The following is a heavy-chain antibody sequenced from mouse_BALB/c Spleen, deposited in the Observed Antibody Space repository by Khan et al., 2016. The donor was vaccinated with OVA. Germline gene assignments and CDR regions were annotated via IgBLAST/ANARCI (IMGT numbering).Heavy chain of an antibody. CDR1: GYTFSSYW. V-gene: IGHV1-9*01. D-gene: IGHD2-1*01. CDR2: ILPGRGST. CDR3: TRTGNYRDYFDY. J-gene: IGHJ2*01. Sequence: QVQLKESGAELMKPGASVKISCKATGYTFSSYWIEWVKQRPGHGLEWIGEILPGRGSTNYTEKFKGKATFTADTYSTTAYLQLNSLTSEDSAVDYCTRTGNYRDYFDYWGQGTTLTVSS.